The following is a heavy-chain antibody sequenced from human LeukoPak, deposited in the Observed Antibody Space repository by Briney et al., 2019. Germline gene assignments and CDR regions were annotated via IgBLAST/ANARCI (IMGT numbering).Heavy chain of an antibody. D-gene: IGHD3-10*01. CDR2: MYYSGST. CDR1: GDSISSSAHY. V-gene: IGHV4-39*07. Sequence: AETLSLTCTVSGDSISSSAHYWGRIRQPPGKGLEWIGSMYYSGSTYYNPSLRSRVTISVDTSKNQFSLKLNSITAADTAVYYCARAGGFTLVRGAVNNWFDPWGQGTLVTVSS. J-gene: IGHJ5*02. CDR3: ARAGGFTLVRGAVNNWFDP.